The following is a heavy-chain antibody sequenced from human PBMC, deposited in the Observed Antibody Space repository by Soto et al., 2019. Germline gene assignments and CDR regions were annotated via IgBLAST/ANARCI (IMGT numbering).Heavy chain of an antibody. V-gene: IGHV3-23*01. CDR1: GVNLSSYA. D-gene: IGHD6-6*01. CDR2: ISGSGGST. Sequence: GGSLRRSYTASGVNLSSYAMSWVRQAPGKGLEWVSAISGSGGSTYYADAVKGRFTISRDNSKNLLYLQMNSLRAEDTAVYYCAKDDPRSSIAARPAWGQGTLVTVSS. CDR3: AKDDPRSSIAARPA. J-gene: IGHJ5*02.